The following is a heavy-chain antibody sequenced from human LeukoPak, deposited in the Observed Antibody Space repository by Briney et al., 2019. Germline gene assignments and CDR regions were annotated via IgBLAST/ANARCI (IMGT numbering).Heavy chain of an antibody. J-gene: IGHJ4*02. D-gene: IGHD6-13*01. Sequence: AXVKVSCEASGYTFTGYYMHWVRQAPGQGVEWMGRINPNSGGTNYAQKFQGRVTMTRDTSISTAYMELSRLRSDDTAVYYCARDIIGYGSSWYPDYWGQGTLVTVSS. CDR2: INPNSGGT. CDR1: GYTFTGYY. CDR3: ARDIIGYGSSWYPDY. V-gene: IGHV1-2*06.